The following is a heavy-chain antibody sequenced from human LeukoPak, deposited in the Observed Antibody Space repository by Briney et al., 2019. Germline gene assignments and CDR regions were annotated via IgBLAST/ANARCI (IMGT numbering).Heavy chain of an antibody. D-gene: IGHD3-10*01. CDR3: AKMSNRGVLSRDGPTLLWFGDPPDY. J-gene: IGHJ4*02. CDR2: IRYDGSNK. CDR1: GFTFSNYG. Sequence: GGSLRLSCAASGFTFSNYGIHWVRQAPGKGLEWVAFIRYDGSNKYYADSVKGRFTISRDNSKNTLSLQMNSLRAEDTALYYCAKMSNRGVLSRDGPTLLWFGDPPDYWGQGTLVTVSS. V-gene: IGHV3-30*02.